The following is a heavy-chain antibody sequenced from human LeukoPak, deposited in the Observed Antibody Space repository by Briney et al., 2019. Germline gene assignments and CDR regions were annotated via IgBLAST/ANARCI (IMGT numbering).Heavy chain of an antibody. CDR2: ISGSGGST. J-gene: IGHJ4*02. V-gene: IGHV3-23*01. Sequence: GGSLRLSCAASGFTFSSYWMHWVRQAPGKGLEWVSAISGSGGSTYYADSVKGRFTISRDNSKNTLYLQMNSLRAEDTAVYYCAKSACSGGSCYNDYWGQGTLVTVSS. CDR3: AKSACSGGSCYNDY. D-gene: IGHD2-15*01. CDR1: GFTFSSYW.